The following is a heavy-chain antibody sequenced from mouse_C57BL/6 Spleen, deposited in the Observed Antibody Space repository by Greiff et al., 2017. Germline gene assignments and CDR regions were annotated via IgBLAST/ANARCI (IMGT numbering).Heavy chain of an antibody. D-gene: IGHD4-1*01. V-gene: IGHV1-80*01. CDR1: GYAFSSYW. CDR3: GREGAGYYDMDC. Sequence: QVQLQQSGAELVKPGASVKISCKASGYAFSSYWMNWVKQRPGKGLEWIGQIYPGDGDTNYNGKFKGKATLTADKSSSTAYMQLSSLTSEDSAVYFCGREGAGYYDMDCWGQGTTVTVSS. J-gene: IGHJ4*01. CDR2: IYPGDGDT.